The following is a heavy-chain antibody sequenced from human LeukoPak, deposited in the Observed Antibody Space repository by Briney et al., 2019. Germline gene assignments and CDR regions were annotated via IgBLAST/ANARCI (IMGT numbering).Heavy chain of an antibody. J-gene: IGHJ5*02. V-gene: IGHV3-74*01. Sequence: GGSLRLSCAASGFTFSSYWMHWVRQAPGKGLVWVSRINTDGSSTSYADSVKGRFTISRDNAKNSLYLQMNSLRAEDTAVYYCARNMLVSLYASFDPWGQGTLVTVSS. CDR1: GFTFSSYW. D-gene: IGHD2-8*01. CDR3: ARNMLVSLYASFDP. CDR2: INTDGSST.